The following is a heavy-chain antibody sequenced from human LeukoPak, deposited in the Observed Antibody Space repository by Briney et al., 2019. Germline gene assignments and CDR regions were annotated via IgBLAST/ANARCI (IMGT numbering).Heavy chain of an antibody. V-gene: IGHV4-61*02. J-gene: IGHJ4*02. CDR2: IYTSGST. CDR3: ARGPRPDYFDY. CDR1: GGSISSGSYY. Sequence: PSQTLSLTCTVSGGSISSGSYYWSWIRQPAGKGLEWIGRIYTSGSTNYNPSLKSRVTISVDTSKNQFSPKLSSVTAADTAVYYCARGPRPDYFDYWGQGTLVTVSS.